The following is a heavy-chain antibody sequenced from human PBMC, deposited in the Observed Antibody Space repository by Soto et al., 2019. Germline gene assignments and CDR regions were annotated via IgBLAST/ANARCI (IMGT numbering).Heavy chain of an antibody. J-gene: IGHJ6*02. Sequence: QVQLVQSGVEVKKPGASVKVSCKASGYTFINYGFSWVRQAPGQGLEWRGWISAYNGNTNYAQKLQGRVTMTTDTSTSTAYMELRSLRSDDTAVYYCARGANDWNYLADYGMDVWGQGTTVSVSS. D-gene: IGHD1-7*01. CDR1: GYTFINYG. V-gene: IGHV1-18*01. CDR2: ISAYNGNT. CDR3: ARGANDWNYLADYGMDV.